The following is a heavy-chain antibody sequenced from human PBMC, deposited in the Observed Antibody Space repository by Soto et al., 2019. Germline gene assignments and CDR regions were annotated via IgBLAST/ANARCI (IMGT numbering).Heavy chain of an antibody. CDR1: GYTFTSYA. V-gene: IGHV1-3*01. CDR2: INAGNGNT. Sequence: QVQLVQSGAEVKKPGASVKVSCKASGYTFTSYAMHWVRQAPGQRLEWMGWINAGNGNTKYSQKFQGRVTITRDTSASTAYMELSSLRSEDTAVYYCARGSLGYYGSGSHFDYWGQGTLVTVSS. J-gene: IGHJ4*02. D-gene: IGHD3-10*01. CDR3: ARGSLGYYGSGSHFDY.